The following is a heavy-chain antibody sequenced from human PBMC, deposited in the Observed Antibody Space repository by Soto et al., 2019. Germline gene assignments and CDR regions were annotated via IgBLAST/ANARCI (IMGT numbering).Heavy chain of an antibody. CDR2: IYYSGST. V-gene: IGHV4-59*01. CDR1: GGSISSYY. Sequence: SDTLSLTCTVSGGSISSYYWSWIRQPPGKGLEWIGYIYYSGSTNYNPSLKSRVTISVDTSKNQFSLKLSSVTAADTAVYYCARGRVSSSWYDYWGQGTLVTVSS. D-gene: IGHD6-13*01. J-gene: IGHJ4*02. CDR3: ARGRVSSSWYDY.